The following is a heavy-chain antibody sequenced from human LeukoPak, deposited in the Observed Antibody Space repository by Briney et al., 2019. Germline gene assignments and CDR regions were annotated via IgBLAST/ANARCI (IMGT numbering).Heavy chain of an antibody. Sequence: PGGPLRLSCAASGFTFSDYYMSWLRQAPGKGLEGVSYISSSCSTIYYADSVEGRFTISRDNAKNSLYLQMNSLRAEDTAVYYCARDQNWNYQEGFDPWGQGTLVTVSS. V-gene: IGHV3-11*01. CDR1: GFTFSDYY. J-gene: IGHJ5*02. D-gene: IGHD1-7*01. CDR2: ISSSCSTI. CDR3: ARDQNWNYQEGFDP.